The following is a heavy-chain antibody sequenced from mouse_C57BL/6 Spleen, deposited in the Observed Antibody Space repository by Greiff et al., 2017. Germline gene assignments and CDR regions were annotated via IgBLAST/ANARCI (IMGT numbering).Heavy chain of an antibody. CDR1: GSAFSSSW. CDR2: IYPGDGDT. CDR3: ATEGSGAMDY. Sequence: QVQLKESGAELVKPGASVKISCKASGSAFSSSWMNWVKQRPGKGLEWIGQIYPGDGDTNYNGKFKGKATLTADKSSSTAYMQLSSLTSEDSAVYFCATEGSGAMDYWGQGTSVTVSS. J-gene: IGHJ4*01. D-gene: IGHD1-1*01. V-gene: IGHV1-80*01.